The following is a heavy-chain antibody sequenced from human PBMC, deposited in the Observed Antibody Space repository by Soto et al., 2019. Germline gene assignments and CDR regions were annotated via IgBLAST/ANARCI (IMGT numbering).Heavy chain of an antibody. CDR2: FDPEDGET. V-gene: IGHV1-24*01. D-gene: IGHD6-19*01. Sequence: GASVKVSCKVSGYTLTELSMHWVRQAPGKGLEWMGGFDPEDGETIYAQKFQGRVTMTEDTSTDTAYMELSSLRSEDTAVYYCATDLIAVAGTSLDYWGQGTLVTVSS. J-gene: IGHJ4*02. CDR1: GYTLTELS. CDR3: ATDLIAVAGTSLDY.